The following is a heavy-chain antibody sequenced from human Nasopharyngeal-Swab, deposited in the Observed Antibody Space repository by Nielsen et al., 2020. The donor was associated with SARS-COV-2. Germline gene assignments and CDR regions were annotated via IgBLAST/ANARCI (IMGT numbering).Heavy chain of an antibody. CDR1: GGSISSSSYY. CDR2: IYYSGTT. CDR3: ARRTTYSSSSSFDY. D-gene: IGHD6-6*01. J-gene: IGHJ4*02. V-gene: IGHV4-39*01. Sequence: SETLSLTCTVSGGSISSSSYYWAWIRQPPGKGLEWIGSIYYSGTTYYNPSFKSRVTISVDTSKNQFSLKLSSVTAADTTVYYCARRTTYSSSSSFDYWGQGTLVTVSS.